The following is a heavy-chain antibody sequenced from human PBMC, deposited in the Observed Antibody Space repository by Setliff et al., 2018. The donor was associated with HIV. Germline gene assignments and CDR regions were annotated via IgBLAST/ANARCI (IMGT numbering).Heavy chain of an antibody. CDR3: ARDRRTHYYDSSGLDY. CDR2: INPNSGGT. J-gene: IGHJ4*02. V-gene: IGHV1-2*02. CDR1: GYTFTGYY. D-gene: IGHD3-22*01. Sequence: VSVKVSCKASGYTFTGYYMHWVRQAPGQGLEWMGWINPNSGGTNYAQKFQGRVTMTRDTSISTAYMELSRLRSDDTAVYYCARDRRTHYYDSSGLDYWGQGTLVTVSS.